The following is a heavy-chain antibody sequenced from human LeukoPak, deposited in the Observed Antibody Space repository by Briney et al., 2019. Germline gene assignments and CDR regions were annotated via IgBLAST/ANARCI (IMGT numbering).Heavy chain of an antibody. J-gene: IGHJ4*02. CDR2: ISYDGSNK. Sequence: SGRSLRLSCAASGFTFSSYGMHWVRQAPGKGLEWVAVISYDGSNKYYADSVKGRFTISRDNSKNTLYLQMNSLRAEDTAVYYCASWNTVTLEYWGQGTLVTVSS. D-gene: IGHD4-17*01. CDR3: ASWNTVTLEY. CDR1: GFTFSSYG. V-gene: IGHV3-30*03.